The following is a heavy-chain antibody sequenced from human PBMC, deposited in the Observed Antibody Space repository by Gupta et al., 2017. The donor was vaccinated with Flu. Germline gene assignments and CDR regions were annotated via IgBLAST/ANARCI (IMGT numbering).Heavy chain of an antibody. CDR3: ARSYEWEYGDSHFDY. V-gene: IGHV3-48*03. CDR2: ISSSGSTI. Sequence: EVQLVESGGGLVQPGGSLRLSCAASGFTFRSYEMNWVRQAPGKGLEWVSYISSSGSTIYYADSVKGRFTISRDNAKNSLYLQMNSLRAEDTAVYYCARSYEWEYGDSHFDYWGQGTLVTVSS. CDR1: GFTFRSYE. J-gene: IGHJ4*02. D-gene: IGHD4-17*01.